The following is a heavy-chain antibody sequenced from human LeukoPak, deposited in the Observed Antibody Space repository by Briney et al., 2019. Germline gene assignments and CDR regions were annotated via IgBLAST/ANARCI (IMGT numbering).Heavy chain of an antibody. CDR2: VNSDGSRT. V-gene: IGHV3-74*01. CDR1: GFTFSGYW. J-gene: IGHJ4*02. D-gene: IGHD6-13*01. Sequence: GGSLRLSCAASGFTFSGYWIHWVRRAPVKGLEWGSRVNSDGSRTDYADSVKGRFTISRDNAKNTLYLHMHSLRPEDTAVYYCTRSPYSSSWTFEYWGQGTLVSVPS. CDR3: TRSPYSSSWTFEY.